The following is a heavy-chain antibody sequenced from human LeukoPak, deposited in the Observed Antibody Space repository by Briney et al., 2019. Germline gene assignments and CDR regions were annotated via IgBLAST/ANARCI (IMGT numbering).Heavy chain of an antibody. Sequence: GGSLRLSRAASGFTFSTYAMSWVRQAPGKGLEWVSVISGSGDITYYADSVKGRFTISRDNSKNTLYLQMSSLRAEDTAVYYCAKVSCSSSSCPIDYWGQGTLVTVSS. CDR1: GFTFSTYA. D-gene: IGHD2-2*01. CDR2: ISGSGDIT. CDR3: AKVSCSSSSCPIDY. V-gene: IGHV3-23*01. J-gene: IGHJ4*02.